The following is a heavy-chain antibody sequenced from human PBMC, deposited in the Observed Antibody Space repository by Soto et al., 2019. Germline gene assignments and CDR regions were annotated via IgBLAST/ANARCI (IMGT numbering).Heavy chain of an antibody. V-gene: IGHV1-18*01. CDR2: ISAYNGNT. CDR3: ARGRQMTTVTIDFDY. J-gene: IGHJ4*02. CDR1: GYTFTRYG. D-gene: IGHD4-17*01. Sequence: GASVKVSCKASGYTFTRYGISWVRQAPGQGLEWMGWISAYNGNTNYAQKLQGRVTMTTDTSTSTAYMELRSLRSDDTAVYYCARGRQMTTVTIDFDYWGQGTLVTVSS.